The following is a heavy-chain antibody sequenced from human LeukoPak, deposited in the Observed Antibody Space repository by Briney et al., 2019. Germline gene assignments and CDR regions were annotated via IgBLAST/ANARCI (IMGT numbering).Heavy chain of an antibody. V-gene: IGHV4-39*07. D-gene: IGHD2-15*01. CDR3: ARGNIVVVAEIDAFDI. CDR2: INHSGST. Sequence: PSETLSLTCTVSGGSISSGGYYWSWIRQPPGKGLEWIGEINHSGSTNYNPSLKSRVTISVDTSKNQFSLKLSSVTAADTAVYYCARGNIVVVAEIDAFDIWGQGTMVTVSS. J-gene: IGHJ3*02. CDR1: GGSISSGGYY.